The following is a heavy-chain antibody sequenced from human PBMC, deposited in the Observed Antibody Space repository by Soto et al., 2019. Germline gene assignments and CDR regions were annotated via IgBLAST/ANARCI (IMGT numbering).Heavy chain of an antibody. CDR1: GGSFSGYY. J-gene: IGHJ5*02. CDR2: INHSGST. CDR3: ATTLQPRSSLNWFDP. V-gene: IGHV4-34*01. Sequence: SETLSLTCAVYGGSFSGYYWSWIRQPPGKGLEWIGEINHSGSTNYNPSLKSRVTISVDTSKNQFSLKVTSVTAADTAVYYCATTLQPRSSLNWFDPWGQGTPVTVSS. D-gene: IGHD6-13*01.